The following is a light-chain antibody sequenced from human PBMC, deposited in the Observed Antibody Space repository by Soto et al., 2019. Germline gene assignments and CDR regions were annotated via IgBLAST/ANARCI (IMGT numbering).Light chain of an antibody. CDR3: HQFGSSPYT. CDR1: QNVIRSY. Sequence: EIVLTQSPGTLSLSPGERATLSCRASQNVIRSYFAWYQQKPGQTPRLLIYGASSRAAGSPDRFSGSGSGTDFSLTISRLEPEDSAVYYCHQFGSSPYTFGQGTTLEI. J-gene: IGKJ2*01. CDR2: GAS. V-gene: IGKV3-20*01.